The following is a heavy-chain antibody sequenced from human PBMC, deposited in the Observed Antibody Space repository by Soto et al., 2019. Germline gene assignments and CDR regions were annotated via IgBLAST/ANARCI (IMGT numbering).Heavy chain of an antibody. CDR3: AAGGGLPRDY. CDR2: INHSGST. V-gene: IGHV4-34*01. Sequence: PSETLSLTCAVYGGSFSGYYWSWIRQPPGKGLEWIGEINHSGSTNYNPSLKSRVTISVDTSKNQFSLKLSSVTAADTAVYYCAAGGGLPRDYWGQGTLVTVSS. D-gene: IGHD5-12*01. CDR1: GGSFSGYY. J-gene: IGHJ4*02.